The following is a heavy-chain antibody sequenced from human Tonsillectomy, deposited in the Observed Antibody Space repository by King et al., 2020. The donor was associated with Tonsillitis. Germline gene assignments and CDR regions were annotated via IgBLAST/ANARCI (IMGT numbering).Heavy chain of an antibody. CDR3: ARDRTGTTLFFDY. D-gene: IGHD1-14*01. CDR2: ISYDGSDK. J-gene: IGHJ4*02. V-gene: IGHV3-30-3*01. Sequence: QLVQSGGGVVQPGRSLRLSCAVSGFTFSNHAVHWVRQAPGKGLEWVAVISYDGSDKNYADSVKGRFTISRDNSKNTLYLQVSSLRPEDTAVYYCARDRTGTTLFFDYWGQGTLVTVSS. CDR1: GFTFSNHA.